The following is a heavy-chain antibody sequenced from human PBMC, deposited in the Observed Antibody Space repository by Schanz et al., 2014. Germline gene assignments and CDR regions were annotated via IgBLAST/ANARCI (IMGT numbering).Heavy chain of an antibody. V-gene: IGHV3-NL1*01. D-gene: IGHD5-18*01. CDR1: GFTFSSYG. CDR3: AREEGYGYGPGAFDI. CDR2: ISGSGGDT. Sequence: VQLVESGGGLIQPGGSLRLSCAASGFTFSSYGMHWVRQAPGKGLEWVSAISGSGGDTYYADSVKGRFTISRDNSKNTLSLQMNSLRAEDTAVYYCAREEGYGYGPGAFDIWGQGTMVTVSS. J-gene: IGHJ3*02.